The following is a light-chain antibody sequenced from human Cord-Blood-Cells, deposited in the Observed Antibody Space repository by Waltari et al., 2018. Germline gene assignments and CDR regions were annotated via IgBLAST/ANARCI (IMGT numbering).Light chain of an antibody. V-gene: IGKV3-11*01. Sequence: EIVLTQSPATLSLSPGDRANLSCRASQSVSSYLAWYQQKPGQAPRLLIYDASNRATGIPARFSGSGSGTDFTLTISSLEPEDFAVYYCQQRSNWPPLTFGGGTKVEIE. CDR2: DAS. CDR3: QQRSNWPPLT. CDR1: QSVSSY. J-gene: IGKJ4*01.